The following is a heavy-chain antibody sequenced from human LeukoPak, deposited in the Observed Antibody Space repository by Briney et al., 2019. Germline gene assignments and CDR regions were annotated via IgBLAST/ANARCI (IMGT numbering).Heavy chain of an antibody. Sequence: PGGSLRLSCAASGFTFSNYWMTWVRQAPGKGPEWVANIKQDGGQKYYADSVKGRLTISRDNAKNSLFLQMNSLRAEDTAVYYCARIGYSSSSLDYWGQGTLVTVSS. J-gene: IGHJ4*02. D-gene: IGHD6-13*01. CDR2: IKQDGGQK. V-gene: IGHV3-7*01. CDR3: ARIGYSSSSLDY. CDR1: GFTFSNYW.